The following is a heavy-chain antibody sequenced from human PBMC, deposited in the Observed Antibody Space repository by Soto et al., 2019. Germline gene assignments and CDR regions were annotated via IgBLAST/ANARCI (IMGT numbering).Heavy chain of an antibody. Sequence: QITLKESGPPLVKPTQTLTLTCTFSGFSLSTSGVGVGWIRQPPGKALEWLALIYWDDDKRYSPSLKSRLTISKDTPKYQVVLTIPHMDPVDTATYYCAHRPPRYGEIYYYYGMDVWGQGTTVTVSS. CDR2: IYWDDDK. CDR1: GFSLSTSGVG. J-gene: IGHJ6*02. D-gene: IGHD4-17*01. V-gene: IGHV2-5*02. CDR3: AHRPPRYGEIYYYYGMDV.